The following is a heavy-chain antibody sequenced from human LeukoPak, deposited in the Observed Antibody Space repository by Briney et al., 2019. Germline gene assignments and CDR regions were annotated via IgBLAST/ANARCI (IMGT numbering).Heavy chain of an antibody. D-gene: IGHD6-25*01. J-gene: IGHJ4*02. CDR1: GFTFLSYG. CDR3: ARGRKRLAGGFDY. CDR2: IRYDGSNK. V-gene: IGHV3-30*02. Sequence: PGGSLRLSCAASGFTFLSYGMHWVRQAPGKGLEWVAFIRYDGSNKYYADSVKGRFTISRDNSKNTLYLQMNSLRAEDTAVYYCARGRKRLAGGFDYWGQGTLVTVSS.